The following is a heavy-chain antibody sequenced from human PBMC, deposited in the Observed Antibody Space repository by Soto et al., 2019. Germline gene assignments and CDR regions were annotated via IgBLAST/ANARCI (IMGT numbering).Heavy chain of an antibody. CDR3: ARLDHGESVCFDY. CDR2: IYSGGST. CDR1: GFTVSANY. J-gene: IGHJ4*02. Sequence: GGSLRLSCAASGFTVSANYKSWVRQAPGKGLEWVSSIYSGGSTYYADSVRGRFTISRDNSKNTLYLQMNSLRAEDTAVYDGARLDHGESVCFDYWGQGTLVTVSS. V-gene: IGHV3-53*01.